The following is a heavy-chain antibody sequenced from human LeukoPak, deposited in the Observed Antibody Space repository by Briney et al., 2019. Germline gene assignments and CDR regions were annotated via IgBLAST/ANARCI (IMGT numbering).Heavy chain of an antibody. J-gene: IGHJ4*02. CDR2: ISGSGGST. CDR3: ANPTGTFGYFDY. Sequence: PGGSLRLSCAASGFTFSRYAMGWVRQAPGKGLEWVSAISGSGGSTYYADSVKCRFTISRDNSKNTRYLQMNSLRAEDTAVYYCANPTGTFGYFDYWGQGTLVTVSS. D-gene: IGHD1-1*01. V-gene: IGHV3-23*01. CDR1: GFTFSRYA.